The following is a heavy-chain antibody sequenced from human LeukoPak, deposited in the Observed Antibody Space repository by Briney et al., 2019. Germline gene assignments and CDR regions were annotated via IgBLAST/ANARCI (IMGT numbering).Heavy chain of an antibody. D-gene: IGHD3-10*01. CDR1: GGTFSSYA. CDR2: INPNSGGT. Sequence: GASVKVSCKASGGTFSSYAIRWVRQAPGQGLEWMGWINPNSGGTNYAQKFQGRVTMTMDTSISTAYMELSRLRSDDTAVYYCARYSPFRGEGFDPWGQGTLVTVSS. CDR3: ARYSPFRGEGFDP. V-gene: IGHV1-2*02. J-gene: IGHJ5*02.